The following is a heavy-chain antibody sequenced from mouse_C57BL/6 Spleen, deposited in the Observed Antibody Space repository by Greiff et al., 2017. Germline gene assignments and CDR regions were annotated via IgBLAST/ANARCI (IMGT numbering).Heavy chain of an antibody. CDR3: ARDGSSSVSRYYFDY. CDR2: IHPNSGST. J-gene: IGHJ2*01. Sequence: VQLQQPGAELVKPGASVKLSCKASGYTFTSYWMHWVKQRPGQGLEWIGMIHPNSGSTNYNEKFKSKATLTVDKSSSTAYMQLSSLTSEDSAVYYGARDGSSSVSRYYFDYWGQGTTLTVSS. D-gene: IGHD1-1*01. CDR1: GYTFTSYW. V-gene: IGHV1-64*01.